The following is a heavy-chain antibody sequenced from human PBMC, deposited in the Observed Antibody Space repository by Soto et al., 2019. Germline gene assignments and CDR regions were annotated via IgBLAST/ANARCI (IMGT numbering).Heavy chain of an antibody. CDR3: AKDVVAATTTSSDY. V-gene: IGHV3-23*01. CDR1: GFTFSSYA. CDR2: ISGSGGST. D-gene: IGHD2-15*01. J-gene: IGHJ4*02. Sequence: EVQLLESGGGLVQPGGSMRLSCAASGFTFSSYAMSWVRQAPGKGLEWVSAISGSGGSTYYADSVKGRFTISRDNSKNTLYLQMNSLRAEDTAVYYCAKDVVAATTTSSDYWGQGTLVTVSS.